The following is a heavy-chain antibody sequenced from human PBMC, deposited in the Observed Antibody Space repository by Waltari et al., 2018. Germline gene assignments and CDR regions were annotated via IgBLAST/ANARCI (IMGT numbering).Heavy chain of an antibody. CDR1: GFTFSDHY. J-gene: IGHJ2*01. Sequence: QVQLVESGGGLVKPGGSLRLSCAVSGFTFSDHYMTWIRQAPGKGLEWVSYISSNSGFYTNYADSVKGRFTISRDNAKNLVYLQVNSLRAEDTAVYYCTRAVGSGPGAHFDLWGRGTLVTVSS. V-gene: IGHV3-11*06. CDR2: ISSNSGFYT. D-gene: IGHD3-10*01. CDR3: TRAVGSGPGAHFDL.